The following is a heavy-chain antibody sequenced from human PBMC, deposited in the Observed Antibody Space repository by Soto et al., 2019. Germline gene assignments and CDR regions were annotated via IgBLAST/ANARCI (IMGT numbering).Heavy chain of an antibody. CDR1: GFTVSGSY. Sequence: VQLVESGGGLVQPGGSLRLSCAGSGFTVSGSYMGWVRQAPGKGPEWVSTIYGDGTTYYADSVKGRFSVSRDNSKNTLYLQMYSLRAEDTALYYCARDRVSPARFGYWGQGTLVTVPS. J-gene: IGHJ4*02. V-gene: IGHV3-66*01. CDR3: ARDRVSPARFGY. CDR2: IYGDGTT.